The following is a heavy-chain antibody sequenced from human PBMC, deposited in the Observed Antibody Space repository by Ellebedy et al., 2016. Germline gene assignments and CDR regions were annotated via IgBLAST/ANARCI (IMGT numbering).Heavy chain of an antibody. J-gene: IGHJ4*02. CDR3: ARDRAATVTTLFLDY. D-gene: IGHD4-17*01. V-gene: IGHV3-48*02. CDR2: ISSSSSTI. CDR1: GFTFSNYS. Sequence: GESLKISCAASGFTFSNYSMNWVRQAPGKGLEWVSYISSSSSTIYYADSVKGRFTISRDNAKNSPSLQMNSLRDEDTAVYYCARDRAATVTTLFLDYWGQGTLVTVSS.